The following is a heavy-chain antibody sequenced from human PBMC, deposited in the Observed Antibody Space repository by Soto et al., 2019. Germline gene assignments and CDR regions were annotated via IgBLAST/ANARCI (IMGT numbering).Heavy chain of an antibody. Sequence: QVQLVQSGAEVKKPGASVKVSCKASGYTFTNYDITWVRQAPGQGLEWMGWISTYNGNTNYAQKVQGRVTMTTDTSTSTAYMELTSLRSDDAAVYYCARRGGCSGGACYSVDYWGQGTLVTVSS. CDR1: GYTFTNYD. V-gene: IGHV1-18*01. J-gene: IGHJ4*02. D-gene: IGHD2-15*01. CDR2: ISTYNGNT. CDR3: ARRGGCSGGACYSVDY.